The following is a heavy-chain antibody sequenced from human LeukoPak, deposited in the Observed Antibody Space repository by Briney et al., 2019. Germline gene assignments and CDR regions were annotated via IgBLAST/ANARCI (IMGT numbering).Heavy chain of an antibody. J-gene: IGHJ4*02. Sequence: GGSLRLSCVASGFTFGSYWMHWVRQVPGKGLVWVARISGDGSSISYADSVKGRFTISRDNSKNTLYLQMNSLRAEDTAVYYCAKDLGGYGGNSDSYYWGQGTLVTVSS. V-gene: IGHV3-74*03. CDR1: GFTFGSYW. D-gene: IGHD4-23*01. CDR3: AKDLGGYGGNSDSYY. CDR2: ISGDGSSI.